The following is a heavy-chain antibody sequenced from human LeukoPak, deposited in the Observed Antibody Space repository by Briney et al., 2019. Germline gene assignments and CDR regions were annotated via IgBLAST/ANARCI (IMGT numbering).Heavy chain of an antibody. CDR1: GLTFSSYS. CDR3: ARDWSSPWYYFDY. V-gene: IGHV3-21*01. Sequence: PGGSLRLSCAASGLTFSSYSMNWVRQAPGKGLEWVSSISSTSTYIYYADSVKGRFTISRDNAKNSLHLQMNSLRAEDTAVYYCARDWSSPWYYFDYWGQGTLVTVS. J-gene: IGHJ4*02. CDR2: ISSTSTYI.